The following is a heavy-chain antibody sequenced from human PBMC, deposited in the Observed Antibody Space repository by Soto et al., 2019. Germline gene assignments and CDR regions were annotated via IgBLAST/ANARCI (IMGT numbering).Heavy chain of an antibody. V-gene: IGHV4-34*01. J-gene: IGHJ6*02. Sequence: SETLSLTCAVYGGSFSGYYWSWIRQPPGKGLEWIGEINHSGSTNYNPSLKSRVTISVDTSKNQFSLKLSSVTAADTAVYYCASCIAARPGYYYGMDVWGQGXTVTVSS. CDR3: ASCIAARPGYYYGMDV. CDR2: INHSGST. D-gene: IGHD6-6*01. CDR1: GGSFSGYY.